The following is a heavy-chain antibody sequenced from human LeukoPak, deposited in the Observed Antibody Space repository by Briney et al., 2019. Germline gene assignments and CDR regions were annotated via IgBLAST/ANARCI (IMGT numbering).Heavy chain of an antibody. CDR2: ISAYNGNT. V-gene: IGHV1-18*01. CDR3: ARDRAYYYDSSGYYNNWFDP. D-gene: IGHD3-22*01. CDR1: GYTFTSYG. J-gene: IGHJ5*02. Sequence: ASVKVSCKASGYTFTSYGISGVRQAPGQGLEWMGWISAYNGNTNYAQKLQGRVTMTTDTYTSTAYTELRSLSSADTAVYSCARDRAYYYDSSGYYNNWFDPWGQGTLVTVSS.